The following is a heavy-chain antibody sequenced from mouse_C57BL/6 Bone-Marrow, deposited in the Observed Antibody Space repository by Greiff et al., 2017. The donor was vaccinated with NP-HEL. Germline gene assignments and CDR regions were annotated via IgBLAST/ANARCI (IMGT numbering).Heavy chain of an antibody. Sequence: EVQLVESGGGLVKPGGSLNLSCAASGFTFSSYAMSWVRQTPEKRLEWVATISDGGSYTYYPDIVKGRFTISRDNAKNNLYLQMSHLKSEDAAMYYCASGYSNPFADWGKGTLVTVAA. V-gene: IGHV5-4*01. CDR3: ASGYSNPFAD. CDR2: ISDGGSYT. J-gene: IGHJ3*01. CDR1: GFTFSSYA. D-gene: IGHD2-5*01.